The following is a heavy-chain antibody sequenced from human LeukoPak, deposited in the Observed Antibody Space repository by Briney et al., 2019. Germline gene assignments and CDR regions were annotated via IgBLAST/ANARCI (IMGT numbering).Heavy chain of an antibody. D-gene: IGHD5-12*01. J-gene: IGHJ6*03. V-gene: IGHV4-59*01. CDR2: ISYRGST. Sequence: SETLSLTCTVSGGSISNYYWSWIRQPPGKGLEWIGYISYRGSTNYNPSLRSRVTISLGTSNSQFSLELSPVTAADTAVYYCARTTEGGYSGYFYYYYMDVWGKGTTVTISS. CDR3: ARTTEGGYSGYFYYYYMDV. CDR1: GGSISNYY.